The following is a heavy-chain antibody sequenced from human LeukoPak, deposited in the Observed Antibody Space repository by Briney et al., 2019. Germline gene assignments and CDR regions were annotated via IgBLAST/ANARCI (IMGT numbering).Heavy chain of an antibody. Sequence: GGSLRLSCAASGFTFSSYAMHWVRQAPGKGLEWVAVISYDGSNKYYADSVKGRFTISRDNSKNTLYLQMNSLRAEDTAVYYCARDMPLWRAGNNWFDPWGQGTLVTVSS. CDR1: GFTFSSYA. J-gene: IGHJ5*02. CDR2: ISYDGSNK. V-gene: IGHV3-30*04. CDR3: ARDMPLWRAGNNWFDP. D-gene: IGHD2-2*01.